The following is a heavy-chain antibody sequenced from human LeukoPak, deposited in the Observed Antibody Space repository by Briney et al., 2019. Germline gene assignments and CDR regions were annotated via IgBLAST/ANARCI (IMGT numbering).Heavy chain of an antibody. CDR2: IKQDGSEK. V-gene: IGHV3-7*01. Sequence: PGGSLRLSCAASGFTFSSYWMSWVRQAPGKGLEWVANIKQDGSEKYYVDSVKGRFTISRDNAKNSPYLQMNSLRAEDTAVYYCARAGLTYYDFWSGHPYYMDVWGKGTTVTVSS. CDR1: GFTFSSYW. D-gene: IGHD3-3*01. CDR3: ARAGLTYYDFWSGHPYYMDV. J-gene: IGHJ6*03.